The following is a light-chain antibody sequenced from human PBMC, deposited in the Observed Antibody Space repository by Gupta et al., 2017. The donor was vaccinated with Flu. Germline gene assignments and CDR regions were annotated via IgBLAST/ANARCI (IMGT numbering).Light chain of an antibody. Sequence: QSVLAQPPSASGTPGQRVTISCSGSSSNIGSNTVNWYQQVPGTAPKLLIYGNNQRPSGVPDRFSGSKSGTSASLAISGLPSEDEADYYCAAWDDSLNGHYVFGTGTKVTAL. CDR3: AAWDDSLNGHYV. CDR1: SSNIGSNT. CDR2: GNN. V-gene: IGLV1-44*01. J-gene: IGLJ1*01.